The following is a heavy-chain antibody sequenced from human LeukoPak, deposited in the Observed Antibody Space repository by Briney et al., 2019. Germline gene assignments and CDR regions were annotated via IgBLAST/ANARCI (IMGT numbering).Heavy chain of an antibody. D-gene: IGHD6-13*01. CDR1: GFTFSSYG. Sequence: TGGSPRLSCAASGFTFSSYGMHWVRQAPGKGLEWVAFIRYDGSNKYYADSVKGRFTISRDNSKNTLYLQMNSPRAEDTAVYYCAKAPSRYSSSPAGFDPWGQGTLVTVSS. CDR2: IRYDGSNK. CDR3: AKAPSRYSSSPAGFDP. J-gene: IGHJ5*02. V-gene: IGHV3-30*02.